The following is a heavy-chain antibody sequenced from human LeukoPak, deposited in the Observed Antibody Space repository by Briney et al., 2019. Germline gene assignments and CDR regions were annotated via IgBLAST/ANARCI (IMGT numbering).Heavy chain of an antibody. CDR2: ISDSGSP. D-gene: IGHD3-3*01. CDR3: ARGRLLEWFDN. J-gene: IGHJ5*02. V-gene: IGHV4-59*01. Sequence: KPSESLSPTRTVSGGSLRSYYWSWIRQPPGKRLEWIGYISDSGSPNYNPSLESRVTISVDTPKSQFSLKLSSVTAADTAVYYCARGRLLEWFDNWGQGTLVSVSS. CDR1: GGSLRSYY.